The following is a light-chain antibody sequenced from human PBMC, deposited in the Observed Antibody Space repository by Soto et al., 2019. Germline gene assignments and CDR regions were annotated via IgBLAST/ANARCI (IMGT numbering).Light chain of an antibody. J-gene: IGLJ1*01. CDR3: CSYRSGTSPYYV. CDR1: SSDIGGYKD. CDR2: EVS. V-gene: IGLV2-14*03. Sequence: QSALTQPASVSGSPGQSITISCTGTSSDIGGYKDVSWYQQHPGKAPQVLIFEVSHRPYGISNRFSGSKSGNVASLTISGLQAEDEADYYCCSYRSGTSPYYVFGTGTKLTVL.